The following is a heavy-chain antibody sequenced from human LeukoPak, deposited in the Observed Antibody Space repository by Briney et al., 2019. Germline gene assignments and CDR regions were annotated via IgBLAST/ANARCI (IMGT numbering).Heavy chain of an antibody. D-gene: IGHD3-3*01. CDR3: ARALGFLEMGFYYYYMDI. V-gene: IGHV3-53*01. CDR2: IYSGGST. J-gene: IGHJ6*03. CDR1: GFNVSNNY. Sequence: GGSLRLSCVASGFNVSNNYMSWVRQAPGKGLEWVTVIYSGGSTYYVDSVKGRFSISRDNSKNTLYLQMDSLRAEDTAVYYCARALGFLEMGFYYYYMDIWGKGTTVTVSS.